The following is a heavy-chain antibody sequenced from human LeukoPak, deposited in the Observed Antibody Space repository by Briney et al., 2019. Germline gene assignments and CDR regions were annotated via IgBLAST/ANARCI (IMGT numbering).Heavy chain of an antibody. V-gene: IGHV4-38-2*01. J-gene: IGHJ4*02. CDR1: GYSISSGYY. Sequence: SETLSLTRAVSGYSISSGYYWGWIRQPPGKGLEWIGSIYHSGSTYYNPSLKSRVTISVDTSKNQFSLKLSSVTAADTAVYYCARQHTRGTMIVVAHFDYWGQGTLVTVSS. CDR3: ARQHTRGTMIVVAHFDY. CDR2: IYHSGST. D-gene: IGHD3-22*01.